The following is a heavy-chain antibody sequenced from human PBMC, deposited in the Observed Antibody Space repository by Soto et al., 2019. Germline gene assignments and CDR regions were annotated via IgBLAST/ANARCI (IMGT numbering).Heavy chain of an antibody. V-gene: IGHV3-21*01. D-gene: IGHD3-16*01. Sequence: EVQLVESGGGLVKPGGSLRLSCAASGFTFSSYSMNWVRQAPGKGLXXXXSISSSSSYIYYADSVKGRFTISRDNAKNSLXXQXXXXXXEDTAVYYCAREGGGYGAWLNGFDIWGQGTMVTVSS. J-gene: IGHJ3*02. CDR3: AREGGGYGAWLNGFDI. CDR2: ISSSSSYI. CDR1: GFTFSSYS.